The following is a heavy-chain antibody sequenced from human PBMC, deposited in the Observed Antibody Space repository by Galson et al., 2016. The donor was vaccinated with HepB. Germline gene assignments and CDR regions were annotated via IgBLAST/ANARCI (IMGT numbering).Heavy chain of an antibody. CDR3: AKDKVSFYYYGMDV. Sequence: SLRLSCAASGFIFGEYAMHWVRQAPGKGLEWVSGITWNSGAIAYADSVKGRFTISRDNAKNTLYLQMNSLRGDDTALYYCAKDKVSFYYYGMDVWARGPRSLSP. V-gene: IGHV3-9*01. J-gene: IGHJ6*02. D-gene: IGHD2-8*01. CDR1: GFIFGEYA. CDR2: ITWNSGAI.